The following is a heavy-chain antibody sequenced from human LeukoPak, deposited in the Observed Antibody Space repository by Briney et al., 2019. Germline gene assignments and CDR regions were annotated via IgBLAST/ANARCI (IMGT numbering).Heavy chain of an antibody. CDR2: INPNSGGT. V-gene: IGHV1-2*02. J-gene: IGHJ6*03. Sequence: GASVKVSCKASGYTFTGYYMHWVRQAPGQGLEWMGWINPNSGGTNYAQKFQGRVTMTRDTSISTAYMELSRLRSDDTAVYYCARGSPLRWFGELLFYYMDVWGKGTTVTISS. D-gene: IGHD3-10*01. CDR1: GYTFTGYY. CDR3: ARGSPLRWFGELLFYYMDV.